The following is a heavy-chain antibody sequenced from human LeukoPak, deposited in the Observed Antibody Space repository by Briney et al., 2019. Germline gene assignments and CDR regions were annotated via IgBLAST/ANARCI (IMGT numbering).Heavy chain of an antibody. CDR3: ARDSRYCSSTSCHYYFDY. Sequence: GGSLRLSCAASGFTFSSYGMHWIRQSPGKGLEWVAVIWYDGSNKYYADSVKGRFTISRDNSKNTLYLQMNSLRAEDMAVYYCARDSRYCSSTSCHYYFDYWGQGTLVTVSS. J-gene: IGHJ4*02. V-gene: IGHV3-33*01. D-gene: IGHD2-2*01. CDR1: GFTFSSYG. CDR2: IWYDGSNK.